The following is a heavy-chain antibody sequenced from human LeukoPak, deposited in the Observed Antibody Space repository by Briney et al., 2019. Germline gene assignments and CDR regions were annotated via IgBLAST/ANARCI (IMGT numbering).Heavy chain of an antibody. D-gene: IGHD7-27*01. V-gene: IGHV4-31*11. CDR2: IYYSGST. J-gene: IGHJ5*02. CDR1: GGSISNDGYY. Sequence: PSETLSLTCDVSGGSISNDGYYWSWIPQHPGKGLEWLGYIYYSGSTYYNPSLKSRVTLSVDTSKSQFSLRLSSVTAADTAVYYCVRDLTGDQLFDPWGQGTLVTVSS. CDR3: VRDLTGDQLFDP.